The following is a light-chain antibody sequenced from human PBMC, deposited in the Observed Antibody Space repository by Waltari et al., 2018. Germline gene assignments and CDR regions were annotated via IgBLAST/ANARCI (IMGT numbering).Light chain of an antibody. CDR1: QSISSY. Sequence: DIQMTQSPSSLSASAGDRVTITCRASQSISSYLNWYQQKPWKAPKLLIHAASSLQSGVPSRFSGSGSWTDFTITISSLQPEDFATYYCQQSYSTPYTFGQGTKLEIK. V-gene: IGKV1-39*01. J-gene: IGKJ2*01. CDR3: QQSYSTPYT. CDR2: AAS.